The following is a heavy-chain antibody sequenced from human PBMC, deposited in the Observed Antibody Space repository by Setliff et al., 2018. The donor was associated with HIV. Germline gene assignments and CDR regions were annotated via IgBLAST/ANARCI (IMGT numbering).Heavy chain of an antibody. CDR3: AKDRDYGDNLLLLNWFDP. V-gene: IGHV3-74*01. CDR2: IINAENSA. J-gene: IGHJ5*02. D-gene: IGHD4-17*01. CDR1: GFTFSYYW. Sequence: PGGSLRLSCAASGFTFSYYWMHWVRQAPGKGLVWVSRIINAENSAIYADSVKGRFTISRDNAKNTLYMQMNSLRGEDTAVYHCAKDRDYGDNLLLLNWFDPWGQGTLVTVSS.